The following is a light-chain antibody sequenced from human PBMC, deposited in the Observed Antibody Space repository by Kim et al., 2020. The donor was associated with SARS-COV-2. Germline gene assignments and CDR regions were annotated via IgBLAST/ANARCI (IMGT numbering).Light chain of an antibody. J-gene: IGKJ4*01. V-gene: IGKV1-5*01. CDR3: QQYKSYSLT. CDR1: QSITSW. CDR2: DDS. Sequence: ASVGDRVTITCRASQSITSWLAWYQQKPGKAPKLLIYDDSSLETGVPSRFSGSGSGTEFTLTISSLQPDDFATYYCQQYKSYSLTFGGGTKVDIK.